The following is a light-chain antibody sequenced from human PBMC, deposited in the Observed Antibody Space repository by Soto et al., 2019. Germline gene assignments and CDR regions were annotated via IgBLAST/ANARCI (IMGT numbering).Light chain of an antibody. J-gene: IGKJ4*01. V-gene: IGKV3-20*01. Sequence: EIVLTQSPGTLSLSPGERATLSCRASQSVSNNYLAWYLQKRGQAPRLLIYGASSRATGIPDRFSGSGSGTDFTLTISRLEPEDFAVYYCQQYANSPLTFGGGTKVEIK. CDR2: GAS. CDR3: QQYANSPLT. CDR1: QSVSNNY.